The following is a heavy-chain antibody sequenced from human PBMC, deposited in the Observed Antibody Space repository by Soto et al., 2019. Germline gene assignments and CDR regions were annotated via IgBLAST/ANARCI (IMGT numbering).Heavy chain of an antibody. D-gene: IGHD3-3*01. CDR2: IYYSGST. J-gene: IGHJ3*02. Sequence: TLSLTCTVSGGSISSGGYYWSWIRQHPGKGLEWIGYIYYSGSTYYNPSLKSRVTISVDTSKNQFSLKLSSVTAADTAVYYCARANTIFVVVIPGAFDIWGQGTMVTVSS. CDR1: GGSISSGGYY. CDR3: ARANTIFVVVIPGAFDI. V-gene: IGHV4-31*03.